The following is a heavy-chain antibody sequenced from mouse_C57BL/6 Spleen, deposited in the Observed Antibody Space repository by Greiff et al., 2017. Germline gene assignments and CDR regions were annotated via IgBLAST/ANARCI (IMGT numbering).Heavy chain of an antibody. V-gene: IGHV14-1*01. D-gene: IGHD1-1*01. CDR1: GFNIKDYY. CDR3: TTGSYYYGSSSAWFAY. CDR2: IDPEDGDT. J-gene: IGHJ3*01. Sequence: EVQLQQSGAELVRPGASVKLSCTASGFNIKDYYMHWVKQRPEQGLEWIGRIDPEDGDTEYAPKFQGKDTMTADTSSNTAYLQLSSLTSEDTAVYYCTTGSYYYGSSSAWFAYWGKGTLVTVSA.